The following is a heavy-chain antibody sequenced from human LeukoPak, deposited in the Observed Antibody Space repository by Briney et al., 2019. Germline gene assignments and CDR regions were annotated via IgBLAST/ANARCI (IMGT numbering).Heavy chain of an antibody. CDR3: ARDGYYDSSGYYYNYYYYMDV. D-gene: IGHD3-22*01. V-gene: IGHV3-33*01. Sequence: GRSLRLSCTTSGFTFSSYGMHWVRQAPGKGLEWVAVIWYDGSNKYYVNSVKGRFTISRDNSKNTLDLQMNSLRAEDTAVYYCARDGYYDSSGYYYNYYYYMDVWGKGTTVTVSS. CDR1: GFTFSSYG. J-gene: IGHJ6*03. CDR2: IWYDGSNK.